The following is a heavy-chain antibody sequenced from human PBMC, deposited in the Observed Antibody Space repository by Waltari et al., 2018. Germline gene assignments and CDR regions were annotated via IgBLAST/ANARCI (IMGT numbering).Heavy chain of an antibody. J-gene: IGHJ4*02. CDR1: GYTLTELS. D-gene: IGHD6-6*01. Sequence: QVQLVQSGAEVKKHGASVKVSCKVSGYTLTELSMHWVRQAPGKGLEWMGGFDPEDGETIYAQKFQGRGTMTEDTSTDTAYMELSSLRSEDTAVYYCATGGAAPRTFDYWGQGTLVTVSS. CDR3: ATGGAAPRTFDY. V-gene: IGHV1-24*01. CDR2: FDPEDGET.